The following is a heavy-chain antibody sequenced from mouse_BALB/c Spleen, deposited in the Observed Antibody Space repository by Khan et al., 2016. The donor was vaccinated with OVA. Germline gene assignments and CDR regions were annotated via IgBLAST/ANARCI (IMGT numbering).Heavy chain of an antibody. Sequence: QLEESGPGLVKPSQSLSLTCSVTGYSITSGYYWSWIRQFPGNRLEWLGYISYDGSNNYNTSLKNRISITRDKSTKTFHLQLTSVTPEDTARYYCASKSYGKGAYWGQGTPVTVAA. CDR2: ISYDGSN. J-gene: IGHJ3*01. CDR3: ASKSYGKGAY. D-gene: IGHD2-10*02. V-gene: IGHV3-6*02. CDR1: GYSITSGYY.